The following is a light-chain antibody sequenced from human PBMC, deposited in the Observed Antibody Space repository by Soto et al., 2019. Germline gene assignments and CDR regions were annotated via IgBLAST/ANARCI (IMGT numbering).Light chain of an antibody. CDR2: GAS. Sequence: EIVMTQSPGTLSVSPGERATLSCRASQSITKDLAWYQQKPGQAPRLLIYGASTRATGVPARFSGSGSGTEFTLTIGSLQSEDFAVYYCQQYNNWPPLTFGGGTKVEIK. CDR1: QSITKD. CDR3: QQYNNWPPLT. J-gene: IGKJ4*01. V-gene: IGKV3-15*01.